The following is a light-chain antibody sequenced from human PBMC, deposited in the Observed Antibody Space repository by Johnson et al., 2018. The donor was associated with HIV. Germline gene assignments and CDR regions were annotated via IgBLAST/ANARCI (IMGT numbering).Light chain of an antibody. V-gene: IGLV1-51*02. CDR3: GTWDSSLSAGV. CDR2: ENN. CDR1: SSNNGNNY. J-gene: IGLJ1*01. Sequence: QSVLTQPPSVSAAPGQKVTISCSGSSSNNGNNYVCWYLQLPGTAPKLLIYENNKRPSGIPDRFYASKSGTSATLGITGLQTGAEADYYCGTWDSSLSAGVFGTGTKVTVL.